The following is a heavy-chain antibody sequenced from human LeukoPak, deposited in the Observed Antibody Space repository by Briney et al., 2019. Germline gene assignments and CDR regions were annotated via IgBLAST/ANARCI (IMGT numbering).Heavy chain of an antibody. D-gene: IGHD3-10*01. V-gene: IGHV4-61*02. J-gene: IGHJ4*02. CDR3: ARAYGSGSYGFDY. Sequence: SETLSLTCTVSSGSISSGSISTYYWSWIRQPAGKGLEWIGRIYASGSTNYNPSLKSRVSMSVDTSKNQFSLKLSSVTAADTAVYHCARAYGSGSYGFDYWGQGTLVTVSS. CDR2: IYASGST. CDR1: SGSISSGSISTYY.